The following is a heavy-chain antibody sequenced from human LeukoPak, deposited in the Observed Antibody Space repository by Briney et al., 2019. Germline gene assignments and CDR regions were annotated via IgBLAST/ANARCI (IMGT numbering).Heavy chain of an antibody. CDR2: INHSGST. Sequence: SETLSLTCAVYGGSFSGYYWSWIRQPPGKGLEWIGEINHSGSTNYNPSLKSRVTISVDTSKNQFSLKLSSVTAADTAVYYCARGLGGNYGDYGGAFDIWGQGTMVTVSS. D-gene: IGHD4-17*01. V-gene: IGHV4-34*01. J-gene: IGHJ3*02. CDR3: ARGLGGNYGDYGGAFDI. CDR1: GGSFSGYY.